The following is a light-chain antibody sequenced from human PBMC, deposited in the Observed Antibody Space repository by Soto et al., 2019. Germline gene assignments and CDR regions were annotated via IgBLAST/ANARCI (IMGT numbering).Light chain of an antibody. Sequence: QSVLTQPPSASGTPGQRVTISCSGSSSNIGSNYVYWYQQLPGTAPKLLIYRNNQRHSGVPDRFSGSKSGTSASLAISGHRSEDEADYYCAAWDDSLSGYVFGTGTKVTVL. CDR2: RNN. CDR1: SSNIGSNY. CDR3: AAWDDSLSGYV. J-gene: IGLJ1*01. V-gene: IGLV1-47*01.